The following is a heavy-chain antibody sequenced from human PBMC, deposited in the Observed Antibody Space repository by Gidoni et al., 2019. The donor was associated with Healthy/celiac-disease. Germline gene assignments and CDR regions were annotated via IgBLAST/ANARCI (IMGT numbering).Heavy chain of an antibody. D-gene: IGHD3-22*01. CDR2: IYYSGST. CDR1: GGSISSSSYY. V-gene: IGHV4-39*01. Sequence: QLQLQESGPGLVKPSETLSLTCTVSGGSISSSSYYWGWIRQPPGKGPEWIGSIYYSGSTYYNPSLKSRVTISVDTSKNQFSLKLSSVTAADTAVYYCARQGATMIVVDYWGQGTLVTVSS. J-gene: IGHJ4*02. CDR3: ARQGATMIVVDY.